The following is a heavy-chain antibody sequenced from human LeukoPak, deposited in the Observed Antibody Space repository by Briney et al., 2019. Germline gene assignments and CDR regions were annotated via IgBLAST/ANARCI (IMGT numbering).Heavy chain of an antibody. D-gene: IGHD1-26*01. CDR2: ISSSSSYI. V-gene: IGHV3-21*01. J-gene: IGHJ5*02. Sequence: GGSLRLSCAASGFTFSSYSMNWVRQAPGKGLEWVSSISSSSSYIYYADSVKGRFTISRDNAKNSLYLQMNSLRAEDTAVYYCARVGSGSYGGFDPWGQGTLVTVSS. CDR3: ARVGSGSYGGFDP. CDR1: GFTFSSYS.